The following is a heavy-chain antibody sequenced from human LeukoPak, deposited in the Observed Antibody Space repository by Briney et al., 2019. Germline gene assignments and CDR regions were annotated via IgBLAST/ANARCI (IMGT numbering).Heavy chain of an antibody. CDR3: AREHVYGVEGAFDI. CDR2: IIPIFGTA. Sequence: ASVKFSCKASGGTFSSYAISWVRQAPGQGLEWMGGIIPIFGTANYAQKFQGRVTITTDESTSTAYMELSSLRSEDTAVYYCAREHVYGVEGAFDIWGQGTMVTVSS. D-gene: IGHD4-17*01. V-gene: IGHV1-69*05. CDR1: GGTFSSYA. J-gene: IGHJ3*02.